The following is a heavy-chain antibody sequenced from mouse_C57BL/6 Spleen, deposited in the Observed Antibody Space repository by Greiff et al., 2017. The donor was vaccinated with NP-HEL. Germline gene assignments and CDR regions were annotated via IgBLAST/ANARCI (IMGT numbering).Heavy chain of an antibody. CDR2: ILPGSGGT. J-gene: IGHJ3*01. D-gene: IGHD1-1*02. Sequence: VQLQQSGAELMKPGASVKLSCKATGYTFTGYWIEWVKQRPGHGLEWIGEILPGSGGTNYNQKFKGKATLTADTSSNTAYMQLSSLTSEDSAIYYGARYKGGGYRGWFAYWGQGTLVTVSA. CDR3: ARYKGGGYRGWFAY. CDR1: GYTFTGYW. V-gene: IGHV1-9*01.